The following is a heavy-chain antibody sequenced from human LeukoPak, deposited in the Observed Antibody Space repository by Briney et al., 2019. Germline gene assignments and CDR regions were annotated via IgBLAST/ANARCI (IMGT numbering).Heavy chain of an antibody. CDR3: ARDSPYSSSCDY. CDR1: GYTFTGYY. CDR2: INPNSGGT. J-gene: IGHJ4*02. V-gene: IGHV1-2*06. Sequence: ASVKVSCKASGYTFTGYYMHWVRQAPGRGLEWMGRINPNSGGTNYAQKFQGRVTMTRHTSISTAYMELSRLRSDDTAVYYCARDSPYSSSCDYWGQGTLVTVSS. D-gene: IGHD6-13*01.